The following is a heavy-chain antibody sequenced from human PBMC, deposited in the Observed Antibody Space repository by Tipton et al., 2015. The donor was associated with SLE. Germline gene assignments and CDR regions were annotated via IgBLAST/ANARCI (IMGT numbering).Heavy chain of an antibody. CDR1: GFTFSSYG. CDR2: IWYDGSNK. Sequence: SLRLSCAASGFTFSSYGMHWVRQAPGKGLEWVAVIWYDGSNKYYADSVKGRFTISRDNSKNTLYLQMNSLRAEDTAVYYCAKARAKYAFDIWGQGTMVTVSS. CDR3: AKARAKYAFDI. J-gene: IGHJ3*02. V-gene: IGHV3-33*06.